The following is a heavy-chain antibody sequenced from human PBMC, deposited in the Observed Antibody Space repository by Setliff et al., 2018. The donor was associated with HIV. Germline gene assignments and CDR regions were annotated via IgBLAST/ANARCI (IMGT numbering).Heavy chain of an antibody. V-gene: IGHV4-59*01. CDR2: IYYTGST. J-gene: IGHJ4*02. CDR3: ARLRPSVADRSYFDH. Sequence: SETLSLTCTVSGGSISYYYWNWIRQPPGKGLEWIGYIYYTGSTNYNPSLKSRVTISVDTSKNQFSLKLSSVTAADTAVYYCARLRPSVADRSYFDHWGQGTLVTVSS. D-gene: IGHD6-19*01. CDR1: GGSISYYY.